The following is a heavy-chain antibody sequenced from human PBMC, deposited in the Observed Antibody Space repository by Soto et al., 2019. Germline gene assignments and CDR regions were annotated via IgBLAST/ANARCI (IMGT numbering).Heavy chain of an antibody. J-gene: IGHJ3*02. V-gene: IGHV4-59*01. CDR2: IYYSGST. Sequence: SETMSLTCTVSGGSISSYYGSWIRQHPGKGLEWIGYIYYSGSTNYNPSLKSRVTISVDTSKNQFSLKLSSVTAADTAVYYCARVGGYCSGGSCYRAFDIWGQGTMVTVSS. CDR1: GGSISSYY. CDR3: ARVGGYCSGGSCYRAFDI. D-gene: IGHD2-15*01.